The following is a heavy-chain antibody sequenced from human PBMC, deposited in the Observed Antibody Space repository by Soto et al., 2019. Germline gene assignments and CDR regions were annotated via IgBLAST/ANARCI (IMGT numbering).Heavy chain of an antibody. D-gene: IGHD3-10*01. V-gene: IGHV3-15*01. CDR3: TTDVVRGVIIPGGY. J-gene: IGHJ4*02. CDR1: GFTFSNAW. CDR2: IKSKTDGGTT. Sequence: EVQLVESGGGLVKPGGSLRLSCAASGFTFSNAWMSWVRQAPGKGLEWVGRIKSKTDGGTTDYAAPVKGRFTISRDDSKNTLYLQMNSLNTEDTAVYYCTTDVVRGVIIPGGYWGQGTLVTVSS.